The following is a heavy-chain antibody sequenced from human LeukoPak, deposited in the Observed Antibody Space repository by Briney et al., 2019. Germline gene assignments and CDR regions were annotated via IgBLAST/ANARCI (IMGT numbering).Heavy chain of an antibody. CDR2: ISRMSNAI. CDR3: ARDYSWSNDY. CDR1: GFTFSNYD. J-gene: IGHJ4*02. Sequence: GGSLRLSCAASGFTFSNYDMHWVRQTPGKGLEWVSYISRMSNAIYYADSVQGRFTISRDNAKNSLYLKMNSLRDEDTAVYYCARDYSWSNDYWGQGTLVTVSS. V-gene: IGHV3-48*02. D-gene: IGHD2-15*01.